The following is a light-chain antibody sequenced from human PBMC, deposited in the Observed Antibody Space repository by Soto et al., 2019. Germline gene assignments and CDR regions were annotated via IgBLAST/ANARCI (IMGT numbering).Light chain of an antibody. CDR2: LGS. V-gene: IGKV2-28*01. J-gene: IGKJ1*01. CDR3: MQAIKAPRT. CDR1: QSLLHSNGNIY. Sequence: DIELTQSPLSLPVTPGEPASISCRASQSLLHSNGNIYLNWYLQKPGQCPQLLIYLGSIRASGVPDRFSGSGSGTDFTLKITSVEAEDVGVYYCMQAIKAPRTFGLGTKVEIK.